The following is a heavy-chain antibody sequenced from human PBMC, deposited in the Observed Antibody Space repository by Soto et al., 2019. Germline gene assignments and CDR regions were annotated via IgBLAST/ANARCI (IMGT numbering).Heavy chain of an antibody. CDR1: GGSISSGDYY. D-gene: IGHD2-2*01. V-gene: IGHV4-30-4*01. Sequence: QVQLHESGPGLVKPSQTLSLTCTVSGGSISSGDYYWHWIRQPPGQGLEWIGSIYYSGSAYYSPSLKSRVAISVGTSKNQFSLKLTSVTAADTAVYYCVRGDPGACSSTSCSDAFDLWGRGTMVAVSS. CDR2: IYYSGSA. J-gene: IGHJ3*01. CDR3: VRGDPGACSSTSCSDAFDL.